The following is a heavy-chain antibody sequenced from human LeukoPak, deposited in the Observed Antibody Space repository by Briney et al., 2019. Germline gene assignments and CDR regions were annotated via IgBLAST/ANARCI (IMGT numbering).Heavy chain of an antibody. Sequence: GESLKISCAASGFTFISYSMSWVGQAPGKGMEWCSGNSVSGDTTYYADYVKGRFTISRDNAKSTLYLQMNGRGVEYTAVYYCARDRGYWGQGTLVTVSS. J-gene: IGHJ4*02. CDR2: NSVSGDTT. CDR3: ARDRGY. V-gene: IGHV3-23*01. CDR1: GFTFISYS.